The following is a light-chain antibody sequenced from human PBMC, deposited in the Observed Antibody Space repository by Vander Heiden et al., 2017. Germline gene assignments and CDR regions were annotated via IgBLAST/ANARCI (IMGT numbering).Light chain of an antibody. V-gene: IGLV2-23*02. J-gene: IGLJ1*01. CDR2: EVT. CDR3: CSYAGSSTLGV. CDR1: SSDVGSYNL. Sequence: QSALPQPAPVSGSPGQSITISCTGTSSDVGSYNLVSWYQHHPGKAPKLMIYEVTKRPSGVSNRFSGSKSGNTASLTNSGLQAEDEADYYCCSYAGSSTLGVFGTGTKVTVL.